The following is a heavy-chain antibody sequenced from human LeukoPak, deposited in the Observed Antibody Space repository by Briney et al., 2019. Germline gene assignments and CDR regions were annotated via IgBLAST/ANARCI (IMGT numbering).Heavy chain of an antibody. Sequence: GGSLRLSCAASGFTFSDYYMSWIRQAPGKGLEWVSGISWNSGSIVYADSVKGRFTISRDNAKNSLYLQMNSLRAEDTALYYCAKARMATIPLGFDYWGQGTLVTVSS. CDR2: ISWNSGSI. V-gene: IGHV3-9*01. D-gene: IGHD5-24*01. J-gene: IGHJ4*02. CDR3: AKARMATIPLGFDY. CDR1: GFTFSDYY.